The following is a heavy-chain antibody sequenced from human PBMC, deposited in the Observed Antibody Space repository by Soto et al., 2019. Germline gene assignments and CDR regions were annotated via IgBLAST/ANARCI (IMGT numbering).Heavy chain of an antibody. V-gene: IGHV3-48*03. J-gene: IGHJ6*02. D-gene: IGHD3-3*01. CDR1: GFTFSSYE. CDR3: ASLNLYYDFWSGYSHYYYYGMDV. CDR2: ISSSGSTI. Sequence: GGSLRLSCAASGFTFSSYEMNWVRQAPGKGLEWVSYISSSGSTIYYADSVKGRFTISRDNAKNSLYLQMNSLRAEDTAVYYCASLNLYYDFWSGYSHYYYYGMDVWGQGTTVTVSS.